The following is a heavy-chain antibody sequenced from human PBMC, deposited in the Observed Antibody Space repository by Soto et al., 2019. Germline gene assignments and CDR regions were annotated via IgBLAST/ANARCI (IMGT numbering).Heavy chain of an antibody. J-gene: IGHJ6*02. V-gene: IGHV4-59*01. CDR1: GGSISSYY. CDR3: ARWEEDGRMVSGKKYYYYYGMDV. D-gene: IGHD1-26*01. CDR2: IYYSGST. Sequence: SETLSLTCTVSGGSISSYYWSWIRQPPGKGLEWIGYIYYSGSTNYNPSLKSRVTISVDTSKNQFSLKLSSVTAADTAVYYCARWEEDGRMVSGKKYYYYYGMDVWGQGTTVTVSS.